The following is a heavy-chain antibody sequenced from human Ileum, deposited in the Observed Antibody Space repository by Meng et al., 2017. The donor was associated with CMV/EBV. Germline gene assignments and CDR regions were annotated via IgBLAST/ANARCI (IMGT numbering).Heavy chain of an antibody. CDR3: ARDRNVPGNSEFDY. CDR2: ISGYNGNT. D-gene: IGHD6-19*01. CDR1: GYAFTNYV. V-gene: IGHV1-18*01. Sequence: QVQLVQSGAEVXXXXXPXKVXXKASGYAFTNYVINWVRQAPGQGLEWMGWISGYNGNTNYAQNFQGRVTLTTDTSTSTAYMELRSLRSDDTAVYYCARDRNVPGNSEFDYWGQGTLVTVSS. J-gene: IGHJ4*02.